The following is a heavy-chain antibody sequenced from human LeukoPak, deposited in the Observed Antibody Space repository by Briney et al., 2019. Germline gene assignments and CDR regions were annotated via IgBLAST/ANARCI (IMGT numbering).Heavy chain of an antibody. CDR1: GYSISSGYY. V-gene: IGHV4-38-2*02. D-gene: IGHD3-16*01. J-gene: IGHJ4*02. Sequence: SETLSLTCTVSGYSISSGYYWGWIRQPPGKGLEWIGSIYHSGSTYYNPSLKSRVTISVDTSKNQFSLKLSSVTAADTAIFYCARDSPVFGYFDYWGQGTLVTVSS. CDR2: IYHSGST. CDR3: ARDSPVFGYFDY.